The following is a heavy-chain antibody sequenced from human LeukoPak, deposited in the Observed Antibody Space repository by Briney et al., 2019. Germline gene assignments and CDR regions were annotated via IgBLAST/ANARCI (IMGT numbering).Heavy chain of an antibody. CDR3: ARAEKAVTGTLDS. D-gene: IGHD6-19*01. CDR1: GDSISNYY. J-gene: IGHJ4*02. Sequence: PSETLSLTCTVSGDSISNYYWSWIRQSPGKELEWIGYMYNRGSTIYNPSLKSRVTISTDTSKNRFSLRLTSVTAADAAVYYCARAEKAVTGTLDSWGQGTLITVSS. V-gene: IGHV4-59*01. CDR2: MYNRGST.